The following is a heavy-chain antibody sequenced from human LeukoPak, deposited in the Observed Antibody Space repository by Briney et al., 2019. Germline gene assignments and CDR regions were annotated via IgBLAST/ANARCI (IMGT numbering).Heavy chain of an antibody. CDR3: AKDAGLGLGYMDV. J-gene: IGHJ6*03. D-gene: IGHD3/OR15-3a*01. CDR2: ISWNRGSI. V-gene: IGHV3-9*03. Sequence: GGSLRLSCAASGFTFDDYAMHWVRQAPGKGLEWVSGISWNRGSIGYADSVKGRFTIFSTNAKKYLYLQIDSLRAEDMALYYCAKDAGLGLGYMDVWGKGTTVTVSS. CDR1: GFTFDDYA.